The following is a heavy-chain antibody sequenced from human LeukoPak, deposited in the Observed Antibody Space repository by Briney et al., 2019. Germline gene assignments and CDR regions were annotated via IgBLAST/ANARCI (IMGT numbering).Heavy chain of an antibody. Sequence: SETLSLTCAVSGGSISSSNWWSWVRQPPGKGLEWIGEIYHSGSTNYNPSFKSRVTISVDKSKNQFSLELSSVTAADTAVYYCARDNADYYGSGSYYNGIDYWGQGTLVTVSS. D-gene: IGHD3-10*01. J-gene: IGHJ4*02. CDR1: GGSISSSNW. CDR3: ARDNADYYGSGSYYNGIDY. V-gene: IGHV4-4*02. CDR2: IYHSGST.